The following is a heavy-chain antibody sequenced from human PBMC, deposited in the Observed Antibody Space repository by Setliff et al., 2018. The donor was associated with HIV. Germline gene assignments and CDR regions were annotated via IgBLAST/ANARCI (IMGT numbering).Heavy chain of an antibody. D-gene: IGHD3-3*01. J-gene: IGHJ4*02. Sequence: NPSETLSLTCTVSGDSVSRSNYYWAWIRQPPGKGPEWIGSIDYNEITYYNPSLKSRVTLSVDTPKNQFSLYLSSVTASDTAVYYCASLFRLSGFWISFLPDYWGQGILVTVSS. CDR3: ASLFRLSGFWISFLPDY. CDR2: IDYNEIT. V-gene: IGHV4-39*01. CDR1: GDSVSRSNYY.